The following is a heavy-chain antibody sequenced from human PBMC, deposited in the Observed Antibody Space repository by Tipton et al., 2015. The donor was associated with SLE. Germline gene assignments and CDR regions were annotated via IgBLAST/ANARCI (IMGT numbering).Heavy chain of an antibody. D-gene: IGHD6-13*01. CDR2: ISGSGDSI. Sequence: GSLRLSCAASGFPFSSFGMSWVRQAPGRGLEWVLSISGSGDSIYQADSVKGRFTIARDNSKNTVYLQMNSLTAEDTAIYYCAKSRGVAAARIQHWGQGTLVTVSS. CDR3: AKSRGVAAARIQH. CDR1: GFPFSSFG. J-gene: IGHJ1*01. V-gene: IGHV3-23*01.